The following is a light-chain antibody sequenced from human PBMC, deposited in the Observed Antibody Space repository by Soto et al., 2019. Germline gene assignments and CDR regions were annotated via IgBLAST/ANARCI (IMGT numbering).Light chain of an antibody. CDR1: QYINTR. J-gene: IGKJ1*01. CDR2: QTS. CDR3: HQRQSWPRT. Sequence: EIVLTQSPATLSSFPGDRVTLSCRASQYINTRLAWYQHRPGQSPRLLIYQTSLRAAGIPARFSAGGSGTDFTLTISDVQPEDFALYYCHQRQSWPRTFGQGTKVDI. V-gene: IGKV3-11*01.